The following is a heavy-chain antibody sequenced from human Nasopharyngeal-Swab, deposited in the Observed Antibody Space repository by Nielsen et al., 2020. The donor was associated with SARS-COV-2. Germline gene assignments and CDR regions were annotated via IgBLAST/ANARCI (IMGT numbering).Heavy chain of an antibody. CDR3: ASSIAAAVQH. J-gene: IGHJ1*01. CDR2: ISYDGSNK. CDR1: GFTFSSYG. Sequence: GESLKISCEASGFTFSSYGMHWVRQAPGKGLEWVAVISYDGSNKYYADSVKGRFTISRDNSKNTLYLQMNSLRAEDTAVYYCASSIAAAVQHWGQGTLVTVSS. V-gene: IGHV3-30*03. D-gene: IGHD6-6*01.